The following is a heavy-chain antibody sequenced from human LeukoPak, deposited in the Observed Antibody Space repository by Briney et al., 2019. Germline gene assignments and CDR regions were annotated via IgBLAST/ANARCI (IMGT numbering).Heavy chain of an antibody. CDR1: GGSFSGYY. J-gene: IGHJ4*02. V-gene: IGHV4-34*01. Sequence: SSETLSLTCAVYGGSFSGYYWSWIRQPPGKGLEWIGEINHSGSTNYNPSLKSRVTISVDTSKNQFSLKLSSVTAADTAVYYCAAGSYYHDSSGNFDYWGQGTLVTVSS. CDR3: AAGSYYHDSSGNFDY. CDR2: INHSGST. D-gene: IGHD3-22*01.